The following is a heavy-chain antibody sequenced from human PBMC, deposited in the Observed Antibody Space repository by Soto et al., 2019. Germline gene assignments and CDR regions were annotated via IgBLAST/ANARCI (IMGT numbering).Heavy chain of an antibody. CDR1: GGSISSSNYF. Sequence: SETLSLTCTVSGGSISSSNYFWGWIRQPPGKGLEWIGSVFETGSTSYNPSLKSRVTISVDTSKNQFSLNLNSVTAADTAIYYCARGRGYYDFWSGYYNFDCWGLGILVTVSS. CDR2: VFETGST. CDR3: ARGRGYYDFWSGYYNFDC. J-gene: IGHJ4*02. V-gene: IGHV4-39*01. D-gene: IGHD3-3*01.